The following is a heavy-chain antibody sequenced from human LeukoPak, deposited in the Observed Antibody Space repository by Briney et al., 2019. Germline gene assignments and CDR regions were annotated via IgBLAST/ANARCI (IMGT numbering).Heavy chain of an antibody. CDR1: GFTFSSSA. Sequence: GGSLRLSCSASGFTFSSSAMHWVRQAPGKGLVWVSRIRSDGSSTTYADSVKGRFTISRDNTKNTLYLQMNSLRADDTAVYYCARDDYNRHWGQGTLVTVSS. J-gene: IGHJ4*02. CDR2: IRSDGSST. CDR3: ARDDYNRH. D-gene: IGHD4-11*01. V-gene: IGHV3-74*01.